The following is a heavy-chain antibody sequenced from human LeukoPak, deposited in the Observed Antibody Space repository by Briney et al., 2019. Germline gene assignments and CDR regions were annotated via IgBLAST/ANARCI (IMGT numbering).Heavy chain of an antibody. V-gene: IGHV3-21*01. CDR3: ARDLFDY. Sequence: GGSLRLSCAASGFTFSSYSMNWVRQAPGKGLEWVSSISSSSSYIYYADSLKGRFTISRDNAKDSLFLQMNSLRAEDTAVYYCARDLFDYWGQGILVTVSS. CDR2: ISSSSSYI. CDR1: GFTFSSYS. J-gene: IGHJ4*02.